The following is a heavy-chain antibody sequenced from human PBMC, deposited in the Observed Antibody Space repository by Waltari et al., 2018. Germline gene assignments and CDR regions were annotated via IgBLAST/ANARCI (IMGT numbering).Heavy chain of an antibody. D-gene: IGHD1-26*01. CDR2: IGSGTSYI. V-gene: IGHV3-21*02. Sequence: EIQLVESGGGLVKPGGSLRLSCAASGFTFSIYKMSWVRQAPGKGLDWVPSIGSGTSYISYADSVKGRFTISRDNAKNSLYLQMNSLKVEDTAVYYCARAWDDFDYWGQGALVTVSS. CDR1: GFTFSIYK. J-gene: IGHJ4*02. CDR3: ARAWDDFDY.